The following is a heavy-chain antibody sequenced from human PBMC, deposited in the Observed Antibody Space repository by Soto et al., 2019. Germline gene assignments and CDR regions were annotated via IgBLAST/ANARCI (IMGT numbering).Heavy chain of an antibody. CDR1: GGSISSGDYY. CDR3: ARVFDTVGSFEY. D-gene: IGHD3-10*02. J-gene: IGHJ4*02. V-gene: IGHV4-30-4*01. CDR2: IYYCGST. Sequence: SETLSLTCTVSGGSISSGDYYWSWIRQPPGKGLEWIGYIYYCGSTYYNPSLKSRVTISVDTSKNQFSLKLSSVTAADTAVYYCARVFDTVGSFEYWGQGTLVTVSS.